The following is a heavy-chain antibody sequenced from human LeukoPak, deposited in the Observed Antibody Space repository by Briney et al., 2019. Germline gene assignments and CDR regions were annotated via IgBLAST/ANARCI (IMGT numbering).Heavy chain of an antibody. CDR3: TREARVGNWFDP. Sequence: ASVKVSCRAPGYTFTDYYIHWMRQAPGQGLEWMGWINPDNGGTNYAQKFQGRVTMTRDTSIRTVYMDLSRLRSDDTAVFYCTREARVGNWFDPWGQGTQVTVSS. CDR2: INPDNGGT. V-gene: IGHV1-2*02. J-gene: IGHJ5*02. D-gene: IGHD2-2*01. CDR1: GYTFTDYY.